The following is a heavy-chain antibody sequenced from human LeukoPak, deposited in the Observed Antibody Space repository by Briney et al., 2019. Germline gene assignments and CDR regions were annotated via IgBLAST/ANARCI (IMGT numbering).Heavy chain of an antibody. Sequence: SQTLSLTCAISGDSVSSNSAXWNXIRQSPSRGLEWLGRTNYRSKWYDDYAQSVKSRITINPDTSKNQFSLQLNSVTPEDTAVYYCARGGWGRFDSWGQGTLVTVSS. CDR2: TNYRSKWYD. CDR1: GDSVSSNSAX. CDR3: ARGGWGRFDS. J-gene: IGHJ4*02. V-gene: IGHV6-1*01. D-gene: IGHD3-16*01.